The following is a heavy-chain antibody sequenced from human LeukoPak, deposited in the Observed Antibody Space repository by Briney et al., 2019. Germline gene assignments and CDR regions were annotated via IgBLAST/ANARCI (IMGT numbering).Heavy chain of an antibody. J-gene: IGHJ4*02. CDR1: GFTFSVYW. Sequence: GRSLRLSCAAAGFTFSVYWMTWVRQAPGKGLECVANIKEDGSGKNYVDSVTGRFTISRDNARNSLYLQMNSLRAEDTAVYYCARGTSTFDYWGQGALVTVSS. CDR3: ARGTSTFDY. CDR2: IKEDGSGK. V-gene: IGHV3-7*01.